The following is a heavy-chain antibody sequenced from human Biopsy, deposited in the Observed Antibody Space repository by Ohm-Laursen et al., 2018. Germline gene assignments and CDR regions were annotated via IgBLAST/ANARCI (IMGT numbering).Heavy chain of an antibody. Sequence: SLRLSCAASGFTFSDYAMSWVRQAPGKGLEWVAGIYGGGFGTYYADSVKGRFSISRDNSENTLYPHMNSLRAEDTAVYFCAKFEGDPTPSYYFDYWGQGTLVTVSS. J-gene: IGHJ4*02. D-gene: IGHD3-10*01. V-gene: IGHV3-23*01. CDR2: IYGGGFGT. CDR1: GFTFSDYA. CDR3: AKFEGDPTPSYYFDY.